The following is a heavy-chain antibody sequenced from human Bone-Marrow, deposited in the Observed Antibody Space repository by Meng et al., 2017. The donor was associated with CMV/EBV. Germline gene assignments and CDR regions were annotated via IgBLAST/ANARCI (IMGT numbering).Heavy chain of an antibody. CDR2: ISGSGSNI. CDR1: GFTFSSYA. V-gene: IGHV3-23*01. J-gene: IGHJ4*02. CDR3: AKDAPTSATTWYPFDS. Sequence: GGSLRLSCAASGFTFSSYAMNWVRQAPGKGLEWVSSISGSGSNIYYAGSVKGRFTISRDNAKNILYLQINSLRAEDTALYYCAKDAPTSATTWYPFDSWGQGTLFTVSS. D-gene: IGHD6-13*01.